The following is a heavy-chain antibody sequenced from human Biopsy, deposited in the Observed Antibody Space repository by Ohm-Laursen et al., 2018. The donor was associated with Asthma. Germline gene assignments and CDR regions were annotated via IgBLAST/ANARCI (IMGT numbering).Heavy chain of an antibody. J-gene: IGHJ4*02. CDR2: INFVFGTT. CDR3: ARKAGSCISRTCYSLDF. Sequence: ESSVKVSCKPLGGTFNTYVIGWARQAPGQGLEWMGGINFVFGTTTYPQKFQDRVTITADDSTSTVYMELSSLRSEDTAVYYCARKAGSCISRTCYSLDFWGQGTLVTVSS. D-gene: IGHD2-2*01. V-gene: IGHV1-69*01. CDR1: GGTFNTYV.